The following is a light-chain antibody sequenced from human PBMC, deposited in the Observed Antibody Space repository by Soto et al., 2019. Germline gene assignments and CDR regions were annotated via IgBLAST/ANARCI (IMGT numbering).Light chain of an antibody. CDR1: SSNIGAGYD. CDR2: GNS. J-gene: IGLJ2*01. Sequence: QSVLTQPPSVSGAPGQRVTISCTGSSSNIGAGYDVHWYQQLPGTAPKLLIYGNSNRPSGVPDRFSGSKSGTSASLAITGLQAEDEADYYCQSYDSSLCVVFGGGTKLPVL. CDR3: QSYDSSLCVV. V-gene: IGLV1-40*01.